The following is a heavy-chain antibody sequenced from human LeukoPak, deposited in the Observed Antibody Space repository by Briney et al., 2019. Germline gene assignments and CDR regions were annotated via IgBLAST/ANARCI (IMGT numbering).Heavy chain of an antibody. Sequence: PGESLRLSCAASGFTFSSYAMSRVRQAPGKGLEWVSAISGSGAAPTYADSVKGRFTISRDNSMNTLYLQMNSLRADDTAVYYCAKGLRRLRVVDFDCWGQGTLVTVSS. D-gene: IGHD2-15*01. CDR1: GFTFSSYA. CDR2: ISGSGAAP. CDR3: AKGLRRLRVVDFDC. J-gene: IGHJ4*02. V-gene: IGHV3-23*01.